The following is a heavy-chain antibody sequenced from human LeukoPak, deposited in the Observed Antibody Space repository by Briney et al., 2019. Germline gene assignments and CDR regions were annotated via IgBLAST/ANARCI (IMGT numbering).Heavy chain of an antibody. V-gene: IGHV1-18*04. D-gene: IGHD2-2*01. CDR3: ASGRVVPAAMDFDY. J-gene: IGHJ4*02. CDR1: GYTLTSYG. CDR2: ISAYNGNT. Sequence: ASVKVSCKASGYTLTSYGISWVRQAPGQGLEWMGWISAYNGNTNYAQKLQGRVTMTTDTSTSTAYMELRSLRSDDTAVYYCASGRVVPAAMDFDYWGQGTLVTVSS.